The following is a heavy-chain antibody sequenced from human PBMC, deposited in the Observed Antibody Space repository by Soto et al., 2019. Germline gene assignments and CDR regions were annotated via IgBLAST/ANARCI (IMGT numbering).Heavy chain of an antibody. CDR3: PRPHSVGVLIPFDY. CDR1: GGTFSSFA. V-gene: IGHV1-69*12. J-gene: IGHJ4*02. Sequence: QVQLVQSGAEVKKPGSSVKASCRASGGTFSSFAFSWVRQVPGQGLEWMGGIIPSFDTANYAQKFQGRVTITADESTSTAYTQSTSLTPEDTALYFCPRPHSVGVLIPFDYWGQGTLVTVSS. CDR2: IIPSFDTA. D-gene: IGHD1-26*01.